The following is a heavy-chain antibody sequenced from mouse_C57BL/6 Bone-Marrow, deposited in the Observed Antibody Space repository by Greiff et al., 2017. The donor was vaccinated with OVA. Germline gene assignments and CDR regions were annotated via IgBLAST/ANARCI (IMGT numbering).Heavy chain of an antibody. V-gene: IGHV1-69*01. D-gene: IGHD2-3*01. Sequence: VQLQQSGAELVMPGASVKLSCKASGYTFTSYWMHWVKQRPGQGLEWIGEIDPSDSYTHYNQKFKGKSTLTVDKSSSTAYMQLSSLTSEDSAVYYCARDYDGYYPPLAYWGQGTLVTVSA. CDR2: IDPSDSYT. CDR1: GYTFTSYW. J-gene: IGHJ3*01. CDR3: ARDYDGYYPPLAY.